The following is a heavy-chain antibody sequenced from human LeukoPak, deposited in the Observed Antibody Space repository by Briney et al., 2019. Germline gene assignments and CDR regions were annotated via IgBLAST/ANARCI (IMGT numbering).Heavy chain of an antibody. J-gene: IGHJ4*02. Sequence: TGGSLRLSCAASGFAFSTYAMNWVRQAPGKGLEWVSTISGSGGSTYYADSVKGRFTVSRDNSKNTLYVQMNSPRAEDTAVYYCAKDKGSSTSCYDYWGQGTLVTVSS. CDR2: ISGSGGST. CDR1: GFAFSTYA. V-gene: IGHV3-23*01. CDR3: AKDKGSSTSCYDY. D-gene: IGHD2-2*01.